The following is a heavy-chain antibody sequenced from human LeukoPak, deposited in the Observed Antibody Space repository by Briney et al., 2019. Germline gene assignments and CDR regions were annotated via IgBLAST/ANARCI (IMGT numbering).Heavy chain of an antibody. CDR2: IYYSGST. V-gene: IGHV4-59*01. CDR1: GGSISSYY. J-gene: IGHJ4*02. Sequence: SETLSLTCTVSGGSISSYYWSWIRQPPGKGLEWIGYIYYSGSTNYNPSLKSRVTISVDTSKNQLSLKLSSVTAADTAVCYCARGGHYYDSSGYRPFDYWGQGTLVTVSS. CDR3: ARGGHYYDSSGYRPFDY. D-gene: IGHD3-22*01.